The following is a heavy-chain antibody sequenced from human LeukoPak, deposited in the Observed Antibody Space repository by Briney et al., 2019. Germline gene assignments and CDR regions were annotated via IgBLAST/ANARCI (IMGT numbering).Heavy chain of an antibody. CDR1: GFTFSSYS. D-gene: IGHD4-17*01. V-gene: IGHV3-23*01. Sequence: GGSLRLSCAASGFTFSSYSMNWVRQAPGKGLEWVSAISGSGGSTYYADSVKGRFTISRDNSKNTLYLQMNSLRAEDTAVYYCAKGDYGEPYGDYFDYWGQGTLVTVSS. CDR2: ISGSGGST. J-gene: IGHJ4*02. CDR3: AKGDYGEPYGDYFDY.